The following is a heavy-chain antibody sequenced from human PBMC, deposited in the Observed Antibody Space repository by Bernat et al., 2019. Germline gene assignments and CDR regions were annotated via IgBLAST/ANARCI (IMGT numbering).Heavy chain of an antibody. Sequence: QLQLQESGPGLVKPSETLSLTCTVSGGSISSSSYYWGWIRQPPGKGLEWIGNIYYSGSTYYNPSLKSRVTISVDTSKNQFSLKLSSVTAADTAVYYCARRGTEMATNYAFDIWGQGTMVTVSS. CDR2: IYYSGST. CDR3: ARRGTEMATNYAFDI. D-gene: IGHD5-24*01. CDR1: GGSISSSSYY. J-gene: IGHJ3*02. V-gene: IGHV4-39*01.